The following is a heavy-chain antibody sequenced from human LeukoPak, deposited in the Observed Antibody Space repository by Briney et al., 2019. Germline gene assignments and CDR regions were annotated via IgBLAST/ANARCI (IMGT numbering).Heavy chain of an antibody. CDR1: GFTFSSYA. CDR2: ISGSGGST. Sequence: GGSLRLSCAASGFTFSSYAMSWVRQAPGKGLEWVPAISGSGGSTYYADSVKGRFTISRDNSKNTLYLQMNSLRAEDTAVYYCAKDYDFEYFQHWGQGTLVTVSS. V-gene: IGHV3-23*01. J-gene: IGHJ1*01. D-gene: IGHD3-3*01. CDR3: AKDYDFEYFQH.